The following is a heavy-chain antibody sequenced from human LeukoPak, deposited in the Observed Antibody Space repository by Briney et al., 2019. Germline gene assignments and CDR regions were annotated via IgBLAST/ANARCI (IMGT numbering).Heavy chain of an antibody. CDR1: GYTFTGYY. CDR3: ARSPPNGWCRAGSQDV. D-gene: IGHD6-19*01. CDR2: IIPNSGGT. Sequence: GASVKVSCKASGYTFTGYYIHWVRQAPGQGLEWMGRIIPNSGGTNYAQKFQGRVTMTRDTSISTAYMELSRLRSDDTAVYYCARSPPNGWCRAGSQDVWGQGTMVVVSS. J-gene: IGHJ3*01. V-gene: IGHV1-2*06.